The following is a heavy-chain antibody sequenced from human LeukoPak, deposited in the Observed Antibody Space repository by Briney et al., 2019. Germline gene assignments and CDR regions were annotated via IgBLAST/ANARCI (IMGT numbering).Heavy chain of an antibody. V-gene: IGHV5-51*01. CDR2: IYPDDSDT. CDR1: GYRFTSYF. D-gene: IGHD1-26*01. J-gene: IGHJ3*02. Sequence: GESLKISCKGSGYRFTSYFIGWVRQMPGKGLEWMGIIYPDDSDTRYSPSFQGQVTISADKSITTAYLQWSSLKASDTAMYYCGSHQHSGSYGAFDIWGQGTMVTVSS. CDR3: GSHQHSGSYGAFDI.